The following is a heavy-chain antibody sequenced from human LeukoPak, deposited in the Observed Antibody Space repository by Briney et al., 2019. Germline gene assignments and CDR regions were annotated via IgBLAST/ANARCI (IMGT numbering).Heavy chain of an antibody. CDR2: INPNSGGT. V-gene: IGHV1-2*06. J-gene: IGHJ6*03. CDR1: GYTFTGYY. CDR3: ARAADYGDYAYYYYMDV. Sequence: GASVKVSCKASGYTFTGYYMHWVRQAPGQGLEWMGRINPNSGGTNYAPKFQGRVTMTRDTSISTAYMELSRLRSDDTAVYYCARAADYGDYAYYYYMDVWGKGTTVTVSS. D-gene: IGHD4-17*01.